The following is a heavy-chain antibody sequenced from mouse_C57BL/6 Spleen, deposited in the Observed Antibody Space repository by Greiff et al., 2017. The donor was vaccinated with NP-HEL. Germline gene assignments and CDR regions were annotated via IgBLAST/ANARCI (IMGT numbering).Heavy chain of an antibody. V-gene: IGHV1-55*01. Sequence: QVQLKQSGAELVKPGASVKMSCKASGYTFTSYWITWVKQRPGQGLEWIGDIYPGSGSTNYNEKFKSKATLTVDTSSSTAYMQLSSLTSEDSAFYYCARFDGYYEGRVYYYAMYYWGQGPSVTVSS. D-gene: IGHD2-3*01. CDR1: GYTFTSYW. CDR3: ARFDGYYEGRVYYYAMYY. J-gene: IGHJ4*01. CDR2: IYPGSGST.